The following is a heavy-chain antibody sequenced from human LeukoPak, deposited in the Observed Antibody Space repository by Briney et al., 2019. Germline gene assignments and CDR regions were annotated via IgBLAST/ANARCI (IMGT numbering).Heavy chain of an antibody. CDR3: ARVEMANNRDWFDP. CDR2: IYYSGST. J-gene: IGHJ5*02. D-gene: IGHD5-24*01. CDR1: GGSISSGGYY. V-gene: IGHV4-31*03. Sequence: SETLSLTCTVSGGSISSGGYYWSWIRQHPGKGLEWIGYIYYSGSTYYNPSLKSRVTISVDTSKNQFSLKLSSVTAADTAVYYCARVEMANNRDWFDPWGQGTLVTVSS.